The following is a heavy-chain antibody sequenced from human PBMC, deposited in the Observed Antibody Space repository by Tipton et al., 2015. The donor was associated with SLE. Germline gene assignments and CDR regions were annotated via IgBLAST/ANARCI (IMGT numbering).Heavy chain of an antibody. J-gene: IGHJ3*02. CDR3: ARTRAFDI. Sequence: GSLRLSCAASGFTFRNFEMNWVRQAPGKGPQWVSYVGSSGSVRHYADSVKGRFTISRDNAKNSLDLQMNSLRAEDTAVYYCARTRAFDIWGQGTMVTVSS. CDR1: GFTFRNFE. CDR2: VGSSGSVR. V-gene: IGHV3-48*03.